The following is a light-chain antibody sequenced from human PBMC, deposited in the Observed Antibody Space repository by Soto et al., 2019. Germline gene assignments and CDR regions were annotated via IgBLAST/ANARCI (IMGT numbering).Light chain of an antibody. J-gene: IGLJ1*01. V-gene: IGLV2-8*01. CDR2: EVN. Sequence: QPVLTQPPSASGSPGQSVTISCTGTSSDVGAYNYVSWYQQYPGKVPKLMVYEVNKRPSGVPDRFSGSKSGNTASLTVSGLQAEDEAAYYCTSYAGGNNVFGTGTKLTVL. CDR1: SSDVGAYNY. CDR3: TSYAGGNNV.